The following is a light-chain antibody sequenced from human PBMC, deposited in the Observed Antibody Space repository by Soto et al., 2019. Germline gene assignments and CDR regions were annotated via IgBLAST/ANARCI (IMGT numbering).Light chain of an antibody. J-gene: IGKJ5*01. CDR2: DAS. V-gene: IGKV3-11*01. CDR1: QSVSTY. CDR3: QQRHSWVT. Sequence: EIVMTQSPVTLSLSPGEGATLSCRASQSVSTYLAWFQQKPGQAPRLLIYDASTRATGIPARFSGSGSGTDFTLTISMLEPEDFAIYYCQQRHSWVTFGQGTRLEI.